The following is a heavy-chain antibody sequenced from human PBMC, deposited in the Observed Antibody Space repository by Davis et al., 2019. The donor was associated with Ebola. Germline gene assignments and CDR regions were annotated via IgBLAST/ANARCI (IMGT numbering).Heavy chain of an antibody. CDR1: GFTFSSYW. Sequence: GESLKISCAASGFTFSSYWMHWVRQAPGKGLVWVSRINSDGSSTSYADSVKGRFTISRDNSKNTLYLQMNSLRAEDTAVYYCATVSYYYYGMDVWGQGTTVTVSS. CDR3: ATVSYYYYGMDV. D-gene: IGHD3-16*02. V-gene: IGHV3-74*01. J-gene: IGHJ6*02. CDR2: INSDGSST.